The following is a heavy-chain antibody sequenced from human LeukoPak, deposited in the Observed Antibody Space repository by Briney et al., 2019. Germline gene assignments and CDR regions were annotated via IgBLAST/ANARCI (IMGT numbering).Heavy chain of an antibody. CDR2: INPNSGGT. CDR3: ARVGSWIQLWLGY. CDR1: GYTFTGYY. D-gene: IGHD5-18*01. Sequence: GASVKVSCTASGYTFTGYYMHWVRQAPGQGLEWMGRINPNSGGTNYAQKFQGRVTMTRDTSISTAYMELSRLRSDDTAVYYCARVGSWIQLWLGYWGQGTLVTVSS. J-gene: IGHJ4*02. V-gene: IGHV1-2*06.